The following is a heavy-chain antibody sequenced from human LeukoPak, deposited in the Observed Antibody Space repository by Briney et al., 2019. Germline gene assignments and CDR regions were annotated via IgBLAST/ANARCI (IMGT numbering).Heavy chain of an antibody. D-gene: IGHD3-16*02. Sequence: SQTLSLTCAVSGGSISSGGYSWSWIRQPPGKGLEWIGYIYHSGSTYYNPSLKSRVTISVDRSKNQFSLKLSSVTAADTAVYYCARGVLDDYVWGSYRPSDYWGQGTLVTVSS. CDR2: IYHSGST. V-gene: IGHV4-30-2*01. J-gene: IGHJ4*02. CDR1: GGSISSGGYS. CDR3: ARGVLDDYVWGSYRPSDY.